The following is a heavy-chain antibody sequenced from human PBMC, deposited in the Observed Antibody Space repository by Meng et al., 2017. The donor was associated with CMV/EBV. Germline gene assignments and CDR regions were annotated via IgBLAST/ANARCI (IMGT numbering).Heavy chain of an antibody. J-gene: IGHJ6*02. D-gene: IGHD1-1*01. Sequence: SETLSLTCAISGDSVSSNSAAWNWIRQSPSRGLEWLGRTYYRSKWYNDYAVSVKSRITINPDTSKNQFSLQLNSVTPEDTAVYYCARDLERSNYYYYYGMDVWGQGTTVTV. CDR1: GDSVSSNSAA. CDR3: ARDLERSNYYYYYGMDV. CDR2: TYYRSKWYN. V-gene: IGHV6-1*01.